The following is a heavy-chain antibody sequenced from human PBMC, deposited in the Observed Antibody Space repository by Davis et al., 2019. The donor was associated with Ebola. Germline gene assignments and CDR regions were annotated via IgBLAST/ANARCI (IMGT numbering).Heavy chain of an antibody. CDR3: ARVNAVTGYSRFDS. J-gene: IGHJ5*01. D-gene: IGHD3-9*01. Sequence: GSLRLSCGVYGGSFTGYYWSWIRQSPGKGLEWIGEINDDGNTNYNPSLKSRATISIDTSKKQFSLKLNSVTAADTAVYYCARVNAVTGYSRFDSWGQGTLVTVSS. V-gene: IGHV4-34*01. CDR1: GGSFTGYY. CDR2: INDDGNT.